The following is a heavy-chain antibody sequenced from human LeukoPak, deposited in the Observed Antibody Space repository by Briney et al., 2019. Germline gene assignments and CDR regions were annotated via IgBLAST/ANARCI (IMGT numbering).Heavy chain of an antibody. D-gene: IGHD1-26*01. Sequence: SETLSLTCTVSGGSINSYYWSWIRQPPGKGLEWIGYIYCSGSTNYNPSLKSRVTISVDTSKNQFSLKLSSVTAADTAVYYCAKPRGSYTYYFDYWGQGTLVTVSS. V-gene: IGHV4-59*01. CDR3: AKPRGSYTYYFDY. CDR1: GGSINSYY. J-gene: IGHJ4*02. CDR2: IYCSGST.